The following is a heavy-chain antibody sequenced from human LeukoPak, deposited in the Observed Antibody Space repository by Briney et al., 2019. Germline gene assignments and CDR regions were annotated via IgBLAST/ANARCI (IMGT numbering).Heavy chain of an antibody. J-gene: IGHJ4*02. CDR1: GGSISSYY. CDR3: AREKGVYCSSTSCYGRLFDY. CDR2: IYTSGST. D-gene: IGHD2-2*01. Sequence: SETLSLTCTASGGSISSYYWSWIRQPPGKGLEWIGRIYTSGSTNYNPSLKSRVTMSVDTSKNQFSLKLSSVTAADTAVYYCAREKGVYCSSTSCYGRLFDYWGQGTLVTVSS. V-gene: IGHV4-4*07.